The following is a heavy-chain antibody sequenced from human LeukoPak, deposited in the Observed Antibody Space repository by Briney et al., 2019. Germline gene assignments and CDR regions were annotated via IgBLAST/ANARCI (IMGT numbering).Heavy chain of an antibody. V-gene: IGHV3-66*02. D-gene: IGHD3-3*01. CDR2: IYSGGST. CDR3: ARDIPYDFWSGYYTH. CDR1: GFTVSSNY. J-gene: IGHJ4*02. Sequence: PGGSLRLSXAASGFTVSSNYMSWVRQAPGKGVEWVSGIYSGGSTYYADSVKGRFTISRDNSKNTLYLQMNSLRAEDTAVYYCARDIPYDFWSGYYTHWGQGTLVTVSS.